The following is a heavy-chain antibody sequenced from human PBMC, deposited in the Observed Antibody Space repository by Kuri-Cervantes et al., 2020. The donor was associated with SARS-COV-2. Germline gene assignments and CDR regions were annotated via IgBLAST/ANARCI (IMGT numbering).Heavy chain of an antibody. CDR2: ITANSERT. Sequence: GGSLRLSCAASGFTVSSNYMSWVRQAPGKGLEWVSIITANSERTYYTDSVEGRFTISRDSAKNSLYLQVNSLRAEDTALYYCAREEPKLDDAFDIWGQGTMVTVSS. J-gene: IGHJ3*02. CDR3: AREEPKLDDAFDI. V-gene: IGHV3-53*01. CDR1: GFTVSSNY. D-gene: IGHD1-1*01.